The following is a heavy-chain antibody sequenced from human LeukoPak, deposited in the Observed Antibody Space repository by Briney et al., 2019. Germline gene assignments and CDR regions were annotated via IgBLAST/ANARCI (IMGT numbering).Heavy chain of an antibody. J-gene: IGHJ4*02. D-gene: IGHD6-13*01. V-gene: IGHV1-3*01. CDR2: INCGNGKT. CDR3: ARSIWYNRQYYFDY. CDR1: GYSFNNYA. Sequence: ASVKVSCKASGYSFNNYAMQWVRQAPGQRLEWMGWINCGNGKTKYSEKFQGTVTITRDTFATTAYMDLSSLRSEDTAVYYCARSIWYNRQYYFDYWGQGTLVTVSS.